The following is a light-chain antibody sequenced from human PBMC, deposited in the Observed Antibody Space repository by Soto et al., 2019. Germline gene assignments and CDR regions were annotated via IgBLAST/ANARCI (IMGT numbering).Light chain of an antibody. V-gene: IGLV2-23*01. CDR1: GSDVRTYNL. J-gene: IGLJ1*01. CDR2: EAS. CDR3: CSYAGDKTYV. Sequence: QSALTQPASVSGSPGQSITISCTVTGSDVRTYNLVSWYQQHPGKVPKLIIYEASKRPSGVSNRLSGSQPGNTASLTVSGLQAEDEADYYCCSYAGDKTYVFGSGTKLTVL.